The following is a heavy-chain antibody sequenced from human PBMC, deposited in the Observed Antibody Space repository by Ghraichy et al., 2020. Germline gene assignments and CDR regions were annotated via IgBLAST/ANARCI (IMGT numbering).Heavy chain of an antibody. CDR2: ISSSSSYI. D-gene: IGHD2-2*01. Sequence: GGSLRLSCAASGFTFSSYSMNWVRQAPGKGLEWVSSISSSSSYIYYADSVKGRFTISRDNAKNSLYLQMNSLRAEDTAVYYCARVGVVVPATKPKYPFYYYYGMDVWGQGTTVTVSS. CDR3: ARVGVVVPATKPKYPFYYYYGMDV. V-gene: IGHV3-21*01. CDR1: GFTFSSYS. J-gene: IGHJ6*02.